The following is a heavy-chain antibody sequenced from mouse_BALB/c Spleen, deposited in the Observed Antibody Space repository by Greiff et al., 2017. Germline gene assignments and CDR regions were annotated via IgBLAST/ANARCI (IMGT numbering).Heavy chain of an antibody. D-gene: IGHD1-1*01. Sequence: VQLQQSGAELVMPGSSVKISCKASGYAFTGYWMNWVKQRPGQGLEWIGQIYPADGYTNYNEKFKGKATLTADKSSSTAYMQLSSLTSEDSAVYFCARVDYSSNWFAYWGQGTLVTVSA. CDR3: ARVDYSSNWFAY. V-gene: IGHV1-80*01. CDR2: IYPADGYT. CDR1: GYAFTGYW. J-gene: IGHJ3*01.